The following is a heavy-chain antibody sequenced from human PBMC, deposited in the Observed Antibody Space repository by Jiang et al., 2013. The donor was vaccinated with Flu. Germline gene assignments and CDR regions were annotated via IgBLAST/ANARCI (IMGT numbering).Heavy chain of an antibody. J-gene: IGHJ4*02. CDR2: IYYSGST. V-gene: IGHV4-59*12. CDR1: GGSISSYY. D-gene: IGHD3-9*01. Sequence: PGLVKPSETLSLTCTVSGGSISSYYWSWIRQPPGKGLEWIGYIYYSGSTNYNPSLKSRVTISVDMSKNQFSLKLSSVTAADTAVYYCARGFYDILTGYWWYFDYWGQGTLVTVSS. CDR3: ARGFYDILTGYWWYFDY.